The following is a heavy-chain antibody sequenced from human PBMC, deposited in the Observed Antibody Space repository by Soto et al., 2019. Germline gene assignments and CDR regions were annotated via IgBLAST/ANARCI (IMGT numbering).Heavy chain of an antibody. CDR2: IYYSGST. J-gene: IGHJ5*01. CDR1: GYSISSSNW. CDR3: ARHSRGWLQSTGWFDT. V-gene: IGHV4-28*01. D-gene: IGHD5-12*01. Sequence: PSETLSLTCAVSGYSISSSNWWGWIRQPPGKGLEWIGYIYYSGSTYYNPSLKSRVTMSVDTSKNQFSLKLSSVTAADTAVYYCARHSRGWLQSTGWFDTWGHGTLVTVSS.